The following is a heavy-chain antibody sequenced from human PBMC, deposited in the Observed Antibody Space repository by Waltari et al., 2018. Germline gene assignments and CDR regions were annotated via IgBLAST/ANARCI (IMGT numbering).Heavy chain of an antibody. J-gene: IGHJ6*02. CDR3: AKDLAEDYNGVAAYYGMDV. CDR2: ISWSSETV. V-gene: IGHV3-9*01. CDR1: GFSFEAYA. Sequence: EMQLVESGGGWVQPGRSLTLSCEASGFSFEAYAMHWVRQPPGKGREWVAGISWSSETVGYADSGKGRFSVSRDNAKNSLDLQMDSLRPEDAALYFCAKDLAEDYNGVAAYYGMDVWGQGTTVIVS. D-gene: IGHD2-8*01.